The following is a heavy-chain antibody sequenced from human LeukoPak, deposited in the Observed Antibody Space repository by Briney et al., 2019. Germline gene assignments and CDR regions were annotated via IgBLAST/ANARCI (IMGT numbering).Heavy chain of an antibody. CDR3: AREGALFFFDY. V-gene: IGHV3-21*01. J-gene: IGHJ4*02. CDR1: GFTFSPYS. Sequence: GGSLRLSCAASGFTFSPYSMNWVRQAPGKGLEWVSSISSSSNYIYYADSVKGRFTISRDNAKNSLFLQMNSLRAKDTAVYYCAREGALFFFDYWGQGTLVTVSS. CDR2: ISSSSNYI. D-gene: IGHD3-10*02.